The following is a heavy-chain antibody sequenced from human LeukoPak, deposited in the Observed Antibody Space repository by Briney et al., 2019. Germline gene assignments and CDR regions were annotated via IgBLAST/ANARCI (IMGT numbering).Heavy chain of an antibody. V-gene: IGHV3-7*03. CDR1: GFTFSSYW. CDR3: ARVNNYYYYGMDV. J-gene: IGHJ6*02. Sequence: GGSLRLSCAASGFTFSSYWMSWFRQAPGKGLEWVANIKQDGSEKYYVDSVKGRFTISRDNAKNSLYLQMNSLRAEDTAVYYCARVNNYYYYGMDVWGQGTTVTVSS. CDR2: IKQDGSEK.